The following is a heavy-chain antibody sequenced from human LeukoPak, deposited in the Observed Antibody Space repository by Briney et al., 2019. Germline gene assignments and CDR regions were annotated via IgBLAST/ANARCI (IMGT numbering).Heavy chain of an antibody. D-gene: IGHD3-22*01. Sequence: SEALSLTCAVYGGSFSGYYWSWIRQPPGKGLEWIGEINHSGSTNYNPSLKSRATISVDTSKNQFSLKLSSVTAADTAVYYCARRTQGWLLLSNFDYWGQGTLVTVSS. CDR1: GGSFSGYY. CDR3: ARRTQGWLLLSNFDY. CDR2: INHSGST. J-gene: IGHJ4*02. V-gene: IGHV4-34*01.